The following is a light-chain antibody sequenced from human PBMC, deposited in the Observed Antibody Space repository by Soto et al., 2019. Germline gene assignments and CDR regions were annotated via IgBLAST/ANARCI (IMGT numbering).Light chain of an antibody. Sequence: DIQMTQSPSSLSAAVGDIVTVTCRASQTISTNLNWYQQKPGKAPNLLISAASSLQSGVPSRFSGSGSGTEFTLTISTLQPADFATYDCQQSYSDPPTFGGGTKVEI. CDR1: QTISTN. J-gene: IGKJ4*01. V-gene: IGKV1-39*01. CDR3: QQSYSDPPT. CDR2: AAS.